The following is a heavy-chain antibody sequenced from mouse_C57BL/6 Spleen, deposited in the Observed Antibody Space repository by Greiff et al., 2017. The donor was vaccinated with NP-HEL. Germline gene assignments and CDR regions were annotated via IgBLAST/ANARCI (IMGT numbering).Heavy chain of an antibody. CDR3: AREAGFAPYYGQWDY. CDR1: GFTFSSYT. J-gene: IGHJ4*01. CDR2: ISGGGGNT. D-gene: IGHD1-2*01. Sequence: EVKVVESGGGLVKPGGSLKLSCAASGFTFSSYTMSWVRQTPEKRLEWVATISGGGGNTYYPDSVKGRFTISRDNAKNTLYLQMSSLRSEDTALYYCAREAGFAPYYGQWDYWGQGTSVTVSS. V-gene: IGHV5-9*01.